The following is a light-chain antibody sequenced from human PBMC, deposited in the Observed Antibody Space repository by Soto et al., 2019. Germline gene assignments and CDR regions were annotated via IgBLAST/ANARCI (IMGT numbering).Light chain of an antibody. CDR3: QQSFRTPYT. Sequence: EIVMTQSPATLSVSPGERATLSCRASQSISSNLAWYQQKPGRAPRLLIYGASTRATAIPARFSGSGSGTEFTLTISSLESEDFATYYCQQSFRTPYTFGQGTDLEI. CDR2: GAS. J-gene: IGKJ2*01. CDR1: QSISSN. V-gene: IGKV3-15*01.